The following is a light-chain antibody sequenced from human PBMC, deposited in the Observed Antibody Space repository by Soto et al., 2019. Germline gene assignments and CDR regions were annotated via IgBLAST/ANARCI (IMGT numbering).Light chain of an antibody. CDR1: QDISNY. CDR3: QHSGDFRWT. CDR2: DAS. V-gene: IGKV1-33*01. J-gene: IGKJ1*01. Sequence: DIQMTQSPSSLSASVGDRVTITCQASQDISNYLNWYQQKPGKAPKLLIYDASNLETGVPSRFSGSGSGTDFTFTISRLEPEDFAVYYCQHSGDFRWTFGQGTKVEVK.